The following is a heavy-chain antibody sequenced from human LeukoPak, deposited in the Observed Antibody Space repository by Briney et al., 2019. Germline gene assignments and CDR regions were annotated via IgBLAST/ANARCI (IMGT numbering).Heavy chain of an antibody. V-gene: IGHV3-53*01. CDR1: GFIVTSNY. D-gene: IGHD6-13*01. CDR3: AKMISTAGTTGGDYFDY. CDR2: IYSGGTA. Sequence: GGSLRLSCAASGFIVTSNYMSWVRQAPGKGLEWVSVIYSGGTAYYADSVKGRFPISRDHSKNTLYLQMSSLRAEDTAVYYCAKMISTAGTTGGDYFDYWGQGNLVTVSS. J-gene: IGHJ4*02.